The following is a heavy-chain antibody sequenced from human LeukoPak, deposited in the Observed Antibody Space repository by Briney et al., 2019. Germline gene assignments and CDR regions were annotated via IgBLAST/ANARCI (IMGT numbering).Heavy chain of an antibody. V-gene: IGHV3-7*03. J-gene: IGHJ4*02. CDR1: GFTFSSYW. Sequence: GGSLRLSCAASGFTFSSYWMSWVRQAPGKGLEWVATIKQDGSEKYYVDSVKGRFTISRDNAKNSLYLQVNTLRAEDTAVYYCGRDSRYYDSSGFSRGPFGYWGQGTLVTVSS. CDR3: GRDSRYYDSSGFSRGPFGY. CDR2: IKQDGSEK. D-gene: IGHD3-22*01.